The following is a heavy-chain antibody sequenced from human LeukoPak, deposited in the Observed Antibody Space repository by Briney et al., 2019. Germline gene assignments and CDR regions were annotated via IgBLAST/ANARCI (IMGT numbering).Heavy chain of an antibody. CDR2: IVPIFGTA. D-gene: IGHD3-22*01. CDR1: GGTFSSYA. V-gene: IGHV1-69*05. Sequence: ASVKVSCKASGGTFSSYAISWVRQAPGQGLEWMGGIVPIFGTANYAQKFQGRVTITTDESTSTAYMELSSLRSEDTAVYYCARGDYYDWNAFDIWGRGTMVTVSS. CDR3: ARGDYYDWNAFDI. J-gene: IGHJ3*02.